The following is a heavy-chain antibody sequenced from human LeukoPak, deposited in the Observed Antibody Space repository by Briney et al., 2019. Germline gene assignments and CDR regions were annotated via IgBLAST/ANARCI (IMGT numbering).Heavy chain of an antibody. CDR1: GGSFSSYY. V-gene: IGHV4-39*07. Sequence: PSETLSLTCAVYGGSFSSYYWGWIRQPPGKGLEWIGSIYYSGSTYYNPSLKSRVTISVDTSKNQFSLKLSSVTAADTAVYYCARDGDWNDFNYFDYWGQGTLVTVSS. J-gene: IGHJ4*02. D-gene: IGHD1-1*01. CDR3: ARDGDWNDFNYFDY. CDR2: IYYSGST.